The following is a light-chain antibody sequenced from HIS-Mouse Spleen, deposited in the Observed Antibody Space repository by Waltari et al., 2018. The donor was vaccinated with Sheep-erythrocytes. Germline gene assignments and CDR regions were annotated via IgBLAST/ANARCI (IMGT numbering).Light chain of an antibody. CDR3: CSYAGSSTPWV. V-gene: IGLV2-23*01. Sequence: QSALTQPASVSGSPGQSITISCTGTSSDVGSYNLVSWYQQHPGKAPKLMIYEGSKRPSGVSNLFSGSKSGNTASLTTAGLQAEDEADYYCCSYAGSSTPWVFGGGTKLTVL. CDR1: SSDVGSYNL. J-gene: IGLJ3*02. CDR2: EGS.